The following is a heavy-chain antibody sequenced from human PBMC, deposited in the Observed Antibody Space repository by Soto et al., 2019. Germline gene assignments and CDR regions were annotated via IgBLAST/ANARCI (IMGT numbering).Heavy chain of an antibody. CDR2: IGTAGDT. CDR1: GFTFSSYD. J-gene: IGHJ6*02. D-gene: IGHD1-1*01. V-gene: IGHV3-13*01. CDR3: ARVYHWNDGNGMDV. Sequence: GGSLRLSCAASGFTFSSYDMHWVRQATGKGLEWVSAIGTAGDTYYPGSVKGRFTISRENAKNSLYLQMNSLRAEDTAVYYCARVYHWNDGNGMDVWGQGTTVTVSS.